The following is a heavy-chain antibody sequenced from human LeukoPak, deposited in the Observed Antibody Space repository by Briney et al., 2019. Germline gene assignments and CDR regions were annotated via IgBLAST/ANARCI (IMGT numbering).Heavy chain of an antibody. CDR3: ARRTCSGGSCLDAFDN. CDR1: GYSFTNYW. D-gene: IGHD2-15*01. Sequence: GESLKISCKGSGYSFTNYWISWVRQMPGKGLEWMGRIDPSDSYTNYSPSFQGHVTISADKSISTAYLQWSSLKASDTAMYYCARRTCSGGSCLDAFDNWGQGTMVTVSS. J-gene: IGHJ3*02. V-gene: IGHV5-10-1*01. CDR2: IDPSDSYT.